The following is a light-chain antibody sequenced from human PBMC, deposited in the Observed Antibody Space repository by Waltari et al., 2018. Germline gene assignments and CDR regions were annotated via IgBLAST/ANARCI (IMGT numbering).Light chain of an antibody. CDR2: EDT. J-gene: IGLJ3*02. CDR3: CSYSRSSPWV. CDR1: RRDVASFKL. V-gene: IGLV2-23*01. Sequence: QSALTQPASVSGSPGQSITISGTGTRRDVASFKLVPLFQQYPGKAPKLIIYEDTERPSGVSSRFSGSKSGNTASLSISGLQAEDEADYHCCSYSRSSPWVFGGGTKLTVL.